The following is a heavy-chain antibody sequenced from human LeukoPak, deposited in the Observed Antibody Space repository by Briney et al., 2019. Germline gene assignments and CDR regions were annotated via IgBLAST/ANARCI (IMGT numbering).Heavy chain of an antibody. CDR1: GGTFSSYG. V-gene: IGHV1-18*01. Sequence: ASVKVSCKASGGTFSSYGISWVRQAPGQGLEWMGWINVYNGNTNYAQKLQGRVTMTTDTSTGTAYMELRSLRSDDTAVYYCARSGRGTYYYFDYWGQGTLVTVSS. CDR2: INVYNGNT. J-gene: IGHJ4*02. CDR3: ARSGRGTYYYFDY. D-gene: IGHD1-26*01.